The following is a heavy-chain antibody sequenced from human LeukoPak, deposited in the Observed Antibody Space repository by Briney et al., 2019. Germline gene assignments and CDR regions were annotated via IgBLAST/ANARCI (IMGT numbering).Heavy chain of an antibody. CDR2: INPSGGST. CDR3: ARTERWLQLRYYFDY. D-gene: IGHD5-24*01. J-gene: IGHJ4*02. CDR1: GYTSTSYY. Sequence: VKVSCKASGYTSTSYYMHWVRQAPGQGLEWMGIINPSGGSTSYAQKFQGRVTMTRDTSTSTVYMELSSLRSEDTAVYYCARTERWLQLRYYFDYWGQGTLVTVSS. V-gene: IGHV1-46*03.